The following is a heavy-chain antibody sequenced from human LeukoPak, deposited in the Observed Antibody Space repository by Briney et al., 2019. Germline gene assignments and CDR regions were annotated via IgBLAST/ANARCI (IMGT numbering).Heavy chain of an antibody. CDR3: AKSYVVVVTDPYFDY. CDR1: GFTFSDDY. V-gene: IGHV3-72*01. Sequence: GGSLRLSCAASGFTFSDDYMDWVRQAPGKGLEWVGRSRDKARGYTTEYAASVKGRFTISRDDSKNSLHLQMNSLRTEDTAVYYCAKSYVVVVTDPYFDYWGQGTLVTVSS. CDR2: SRDKARGYTT. J-gene: IGHJ4*02. D-gene: IGHD3-22*01.